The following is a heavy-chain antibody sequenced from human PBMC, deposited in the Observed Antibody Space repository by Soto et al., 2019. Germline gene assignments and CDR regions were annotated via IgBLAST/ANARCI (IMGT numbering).Heavy chain of an antibody. CDR2: ISSSSSYI. CDR1: GFTFSSYS. D-gene: IGHD2-2*01. CDR3: ARDERPYNCSSTSCYPYYFDY. Sequence: EVQLVESGGSLVKPGGSLRLSCAASGFTFSSYSMNWVRQAPGKGLEWVSSISSSSSYIYYADSVKGRFTISRDNAKNSLYLQMNSLRAEDTAVYYCARDERPYNCSSTSCYPYYFDYWGQGTLVTVSS. J-gene: IGHJ4*02. V-gene: IGHV3-21*01.